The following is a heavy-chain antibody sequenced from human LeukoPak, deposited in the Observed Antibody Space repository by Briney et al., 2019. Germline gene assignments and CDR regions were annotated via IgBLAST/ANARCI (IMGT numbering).Heavy chain of an antibody. D-gene: IGHD3-16*01. CDR1: GYTFTSYD. V-gene: IGHV1-8*01. CDR3: ARSLDYYYGMDV. CDR2: MNPNSGNT. Sequence: ASVKVSCKASGYTFTSYDINWVRQATGQGLEWMGWMNPNSGNTGYAQKFQDRVTMTRNTSISTAYMELSSLRSEDTAVYYCARSLDYYYGMDVWGQGTTVTVSS. J-gene: IGHJ6*02.